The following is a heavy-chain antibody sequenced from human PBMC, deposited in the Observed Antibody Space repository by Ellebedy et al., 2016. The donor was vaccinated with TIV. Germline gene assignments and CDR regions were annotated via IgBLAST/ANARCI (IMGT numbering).Heavy chain of an antibody. CDR3: IKEQAAGLRGGFEV. Sequence: GGSLRLSCAASGFTFSRNWMSWVRQAPGKGLEWVANIRQDGNEKHYVDSVKGRLTISRDTVKKSMYLQMNSLRVEDMGLYYCIKEQAAGLRGGFEVWGQGTMVIVSS. J-gene: IGHJ3*01. V-gene: IGHV3-7*03. D-gene: IGHD4-17*01. CDR2: IRQDGNEK. CDR1: GFTFSRNW.